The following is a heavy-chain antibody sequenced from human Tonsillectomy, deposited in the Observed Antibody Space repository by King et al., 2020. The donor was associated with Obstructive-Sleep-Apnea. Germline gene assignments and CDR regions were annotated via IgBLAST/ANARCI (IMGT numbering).Heavy chain of an antibody. CDR3: AREGGEYCSGGSCDGSDY. CDR2: ISYDGSNK. Sequence: VQLVESGGGVVQPGRSLRVSCAASGFTFSSYAMHWVRQAPGKGLEWVAVISYDGSNKYYADSVKGRFTISRDKSKNTLYLQMNSLSAEDTAVYYCAREGGEYCSGGSCDGSDYWGQGTLVTVSS. J-gene: IGHJ4*02. D-gene: IGHD2-15*01. CDR1: GFTFSSYA. V-gene: IGHV3-30*04.